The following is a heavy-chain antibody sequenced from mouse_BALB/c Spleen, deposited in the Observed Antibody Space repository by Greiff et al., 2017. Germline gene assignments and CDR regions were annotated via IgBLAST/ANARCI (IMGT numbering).Heavy chain of an antibody. CDR3: TRRGENYYYAMDY. CDR2: IDPETGGT. CDR1: GYTFTDYE. J-gene: IGHJ4*01. V-gene: IGHV1-15*01. Sequence: VKLQQSGAELVRPGASVTLSCKASGYTFTDYEMYWVKQTPVHGLEWIGAIDPETGGTAYNQKFKGKATLAADKSSSTAYMELRRLTSEDSAVYCETRRGENYYYAMDYWGEGTSGTVSS.